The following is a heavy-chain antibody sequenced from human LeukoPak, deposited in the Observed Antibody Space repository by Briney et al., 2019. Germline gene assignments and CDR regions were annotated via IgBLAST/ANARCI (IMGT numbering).Heavy chain of an antibody. V-gene: IGHV3-7*01. CDR1: GFTFSSYW. J-gene: IGHJ4*02. CDR2: IKQDGSEK. CDR3: ARDTQYSSSWPKTFDY. Sequence: GGSLRLSCAAYGFTFSSYWTSWVRQAPGKGLEWVANIKQDGSEKYYVDSVKGRFTISRDNAKNSLYLQMNSLRAEDTAVYYCARDTQYSSSWPKTFDYWGQGTLVTVSS. D-gene: IGHD6-13*01.